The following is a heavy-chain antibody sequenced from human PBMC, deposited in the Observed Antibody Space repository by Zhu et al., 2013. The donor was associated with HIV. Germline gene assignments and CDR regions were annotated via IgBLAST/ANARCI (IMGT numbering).Heavy chain of an antibody. CDR2: INAGNGNT. D-gene: IGHD6-13*01. J-gene: IGHJ4*02. CDR3: AREGFGYSSSWYLDY. V-gene: IGHV1-3*01. CDR1: GYTFTSYA. Sequence: QVQLVQSGAEVKKPGASVKVSCKASGYTFTSYAMHWVRQAPGQRLEWMGWINAGNGNTKYSQKFQGRVTITRDTSASTAYMELSSLRSEDTAVYYCAREGFGYSSSWYLDYWGQGTLVTVSS.